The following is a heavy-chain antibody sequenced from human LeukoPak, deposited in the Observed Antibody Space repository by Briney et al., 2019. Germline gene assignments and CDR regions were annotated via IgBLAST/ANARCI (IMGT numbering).Heavy chain of an antibody. D-gene: IGHD6-25*01. CDR1: GYTFNTYG. Sequence: GASVKVSCKASGYTFNTYGIIWVRQAPGQGLEWMGWISTYNGDTNYVQNLQGRVTMTTDTSTSTAYMELMSLRSDDTAVYYCLRDAQRPRLTPDYWGQGTLVTVSS. CDR3: LRDAQRPRLTPDY. J-gene: IGHJ4*02. CDR2: ISTYNGDT. V-gene: IGHV1-18*01.